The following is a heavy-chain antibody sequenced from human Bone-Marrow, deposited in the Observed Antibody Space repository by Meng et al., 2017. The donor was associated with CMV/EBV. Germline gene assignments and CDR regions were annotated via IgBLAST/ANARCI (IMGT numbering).Heavy chain of an antibody. D-gene: IGHD2-2*02. J-gene: IGHJ6*01. CDR1: GGSFSGYY. Sequence: SETLSLTCTVYGGSFSGYYWSWIRQPPGKGLEWIGEINHSGSTNYNPSLKSRVTISVDTSKNQFSLKLSSVTAADTAVYYCARDRGIVVVPAAILGYYYYGMDVWGQGTTVTVSS. V-gene: IGHV4-34*01. CDR3: ARDRGIVVVPAAILGYYYYGMDV. CDR2: INHSGST.